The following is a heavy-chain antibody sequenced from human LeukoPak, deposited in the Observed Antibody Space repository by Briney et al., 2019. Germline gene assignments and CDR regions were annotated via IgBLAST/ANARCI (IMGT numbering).Heavy chain of an antibody. CDR3: AKFACSSTSCSLPFEY. D-gene: IGHD2-2*01. J-gene: IGHJ4*02. CDR2: TSGTGIST. CDR1: GFTFSSYA. V-gene: IGHV3-23*01. Sequence: GGSLRLSCAASGFTFSSYAMSWVRQAPGKGLEWVSGTSGTGISTYYADSVKGRFTISRDNSKNTLYLQMNSLRAEDTAVYYCAKFACSSTSCSLPFEYWGQGNLVTVSS.